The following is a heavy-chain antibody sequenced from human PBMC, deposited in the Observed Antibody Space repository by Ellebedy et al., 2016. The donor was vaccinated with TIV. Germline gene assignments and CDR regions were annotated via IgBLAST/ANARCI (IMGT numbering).Heavy chain of an antibody. CDR2: LKSNADSGTA. Sequence: GESLKISXAASGFSFTDAWMTWVRQSPGKGLEWVGRLKSNADSGTAEYAAPVKGRFTISRDDSKNTLYLHMSSLKAEDTAAYYCTTNDGFYYDSSGSALDYWGQGTLVTVSS. D-gene: IGHD3-22*01. V-gene: IGHV3-15*01. CDR1: GFSFTDAW. J-gene: IGHJ4*02. CDR3: TTNDGFYYDSSGSALDY.